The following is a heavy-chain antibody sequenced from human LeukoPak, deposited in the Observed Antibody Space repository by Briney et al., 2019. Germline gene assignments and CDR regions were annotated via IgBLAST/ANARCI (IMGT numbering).Heavy chain of an antibody. CDR3: ARDGITGTNGGFDY. CDR2: IYHSGST. CDR1: GGSISSGGYY. Sequence: SETLSLTCTVSGGSISSGGYYWSWIRQPPGKGLEWIGYIYHSGSTYYNPSLKRRVTISVDRSKNQFSLKLSSVTAADTAVYYCARDGITGTNGGFDYWGQGTLVTVSS. V-gene: IGHV4-30-2*01. J-gene: IGHJ4*02. D-gene: IGHD1-20*01.